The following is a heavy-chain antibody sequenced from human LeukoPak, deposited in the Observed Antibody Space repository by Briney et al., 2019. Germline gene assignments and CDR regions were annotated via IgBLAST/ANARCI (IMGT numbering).Heavy chain of an antibody. CDR2: IYYSGST. Sequence: SETLSLTCTVSGGSISGYYWNWIRQPPGKGLEWIGNIYYSGSTNYNPSLKGRVTISVATSKNQFSLKLSSVTAADTAVYYCARDEYSSGRNGGYFDYWGQGALVTVSS. CDR3: ARDEYSSGRNGGYFDY. J-gene: IGHJ4*02. CDR1: GGSISGYY. V-gene: IGHV4-59*01. D-gene: IGHD2-15*01.